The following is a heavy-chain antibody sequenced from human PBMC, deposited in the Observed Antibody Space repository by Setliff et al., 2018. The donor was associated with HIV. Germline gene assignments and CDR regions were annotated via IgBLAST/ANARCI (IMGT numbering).Heavy chain of an antibody. J-gene: IGHJ1*01. CDR2: IYDSGVT. V-gene: IGHV4-59*11. CDR1: GGSISSHF. CDR3: ARRQWGTSAYYEFFQQ. Sequence: SETLSLTCTVSGGSISSHFWSWIRQSPGKVLEWIGTIYDSGVTKYNPSLKTRVSVSVDTSRSHLSLSLTSVTPADTAVYYCARRQWGTSAYYEFFQQWGQGSLVTVSS. D-gene: IGHD3-3*01.